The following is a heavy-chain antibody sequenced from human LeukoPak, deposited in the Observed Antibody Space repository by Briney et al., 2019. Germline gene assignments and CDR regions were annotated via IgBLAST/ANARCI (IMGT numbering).Heavy chain of an antibody. CDR1: GFTFSNYS. J-gene: IGHJ3*02. CDR2: ISSSSSTI. D-gene: IGHD6-19*01. V-gene: IGHV3-48*01. CDR3: ARDQYSSGWYLRGDAFDI. Sequence: PGGSLRLSCAASGFTFSNYSMNWVRQAPGKGLEWVSYISSSSSTIYYADSVKGRFTISRDNAKNSLYLQMNSLRAEDTAVYYCARDQYSSGWYLRGDAFDIWGQGTMVTVSS.